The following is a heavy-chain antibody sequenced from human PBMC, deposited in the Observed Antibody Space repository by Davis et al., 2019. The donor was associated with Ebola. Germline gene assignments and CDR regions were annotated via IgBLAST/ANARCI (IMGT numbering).Heavy chain of an antibody. Sequence: ASVKVSCKASEYTFTSYDINWVRQATGQGLEWVGWMNPKSGNTGYAEKFQGRVTMTRNTSISTAYMELSSLRSEDTAVYYCARPLRGGYYDNSGYYHALAAFDIWGQGTMVTVSS. D-gene: IGHD3-22*01. CDR2: MNPKSGNT. J-gene: IGHJ3*02. CDR3: ARPLRGGYYDNSGYYHALAAFDI. CDR1: EYTFTSYD. V-gene: IGHV1-8*01.